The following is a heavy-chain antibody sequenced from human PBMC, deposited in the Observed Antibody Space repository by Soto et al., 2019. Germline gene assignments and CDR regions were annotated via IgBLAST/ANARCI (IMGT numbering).Heavy chain of an antibody. CDR1: GFTFSSYG. Sequence: QVQLVESGGGVVQPGRSLRLSCAASGFTFSSYGMHWVRQAPGKGLEWVAVIWYDGSNKYYADSVKGRFTISRDNSKNTLYLQMNSLRAEDTAVYYCARDSRIAAAGTKIYYGMDVWGQGTTVTVSS. CDR3: ARDSRIAAAGTKIYYGMDV. J-gene: IGHJ6*02. V-gene: IGHV3-33*01. D-gene: IGHD6-13*01. CDR2: IWYDGSNK.